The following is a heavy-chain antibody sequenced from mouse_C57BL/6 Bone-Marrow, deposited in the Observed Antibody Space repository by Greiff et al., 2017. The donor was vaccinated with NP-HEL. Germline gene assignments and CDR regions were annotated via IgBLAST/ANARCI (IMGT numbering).Heavy chain of an antibody. D-gene: IGHD2-1*01. V-gene: IGHV5-17*01. Sequence: DVMLVESGGGLVKPGGSLKLSCAASGFTFSDYGMHWVRQAPEKGLEWVAYISSGSSTIYYADTVKGRFTISRDNAKNTLFLQMTSLRSEDTAMYYCARGGNLLAAMDYWGQGTSVTVSS. CDR2: ISSGSSTI. CDR1: GFTFSDYG. CDR3: ARGGNLLAAMDY. J-gene: IGHJ4*01.